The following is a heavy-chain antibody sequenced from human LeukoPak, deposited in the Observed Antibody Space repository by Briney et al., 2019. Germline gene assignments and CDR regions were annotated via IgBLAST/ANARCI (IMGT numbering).Heavy chain of an antibody. V-gene: IGHV3-74*01. CDR3: ARDGWPLES. Sequence: GGSLRLSCQASGFTFSDYWVHSVRQAPGKGLVWVSRINTDGSSTSYADSVRGRFTISRDNARNTLYLQMNSLRAEDTAVYYCARDGWPLESWGQGTLVTVSS. J-gene: IGHJ4*02. D-gene: IGHD2-15*01. CDR2: INTDGSST. CDR1: GFTFSDYW.